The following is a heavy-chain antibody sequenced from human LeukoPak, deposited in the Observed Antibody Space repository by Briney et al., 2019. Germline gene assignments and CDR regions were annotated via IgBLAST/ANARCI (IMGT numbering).Heavy chain of an antibody. D-gene: IGHD5-18*01. CDR1: GYTFTSYD. CDR3: ARVKDPRVAAMADFDY. V-gene: IGHV1-8*01. J-gene: IGHJ4*02. Sequence: GASVKVSCKASGYTFTSYDINWVRQATGQGLEWMGWMNPNSGNTGYAQKFQGRVTMTRNTSISTAYMELSSLRSEDTAVYYCARVKDPRVAAMADFDYWGQGTLVTVSS. CDR2: MNPNSGNT.